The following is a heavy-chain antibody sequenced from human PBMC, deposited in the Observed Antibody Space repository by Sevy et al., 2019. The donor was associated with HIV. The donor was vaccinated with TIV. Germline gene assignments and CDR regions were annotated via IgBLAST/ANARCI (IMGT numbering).Heavy chain of an antibody. D-gene: IGHD3-22*01. V-gene: IGHV1-18*01. Sequence: ASVKVSCKASGYTFTNHGISWVRQAPGQGLEWMGWINPHNGNTKYAQKLQGRVTMTTDTSTNTAYMEVRSLRSDDTTVYYCAGEGTLGTMIIWGQGTLVTVSS. CDR1: GYTFTNHG. J-gene: IGHJ4*02. CDR2: INPHNGNT. CDR3: AGEGTLGTMII.